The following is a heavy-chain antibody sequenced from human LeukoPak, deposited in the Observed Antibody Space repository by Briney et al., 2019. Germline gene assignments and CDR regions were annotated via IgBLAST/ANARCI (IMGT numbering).Heavy chain of an antibody. CDR3: ARDWATSNYGENFDY. V-gene: IGHV3-48*01. J-gene: IGHJ4*02. CDR1: GFTFSSYS. Sequence: PAGGSLRLSCAASGFTFSSYSMTWVRQAPRKGLEWVSYISSSSSTIYYADSVKGRFTISRDNAKNSLYLQMNSLRAEDTAVYYCARDWATSNYGENFDYWGQGTLVTVSS. CDR2: ISSSSSTI. D-gene: IGHD4-17*01.